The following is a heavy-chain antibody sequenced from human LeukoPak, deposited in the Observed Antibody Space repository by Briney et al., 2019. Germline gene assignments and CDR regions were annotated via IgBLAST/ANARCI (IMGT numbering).Heavy chain of an antibody. V-gene: IGHV3-7*01. J-gene: IGHJ6*02. CDR2: MDQDGSAK. Sequence: GGSLRLSCAASGFTFSDSWMSWVRQAPGKGLEWVANMDQDGSAKGYVDSVKGRFTISRDNARNSLYLQMSSLRPEDTAVYYCATYTHWVAGDVWGQGTTVTVSS. CDR1: GFTFSDSW. CDR3: ATYTHWVAGDV. D-gene: IGHD3-16*01.